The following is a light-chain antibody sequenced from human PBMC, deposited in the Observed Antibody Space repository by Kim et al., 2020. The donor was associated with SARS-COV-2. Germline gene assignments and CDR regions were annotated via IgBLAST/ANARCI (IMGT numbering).Light chain of an antibody. CDR3: CSFVRTSAPYP. V-gene: IGLV2-11*03. J-gene: IGLJ1*01. CDR2: DVD. Sequence: QSDTISSTGPASDVGTFNYVSWHQQSPSKPPKLIIYDVDKRPSGVPDRFAGSKAGNTASLTFSGLQADDESDYYCCSFVRTSAPYPFGTGTKVTVL. CDR1: ASDVGTFNY.